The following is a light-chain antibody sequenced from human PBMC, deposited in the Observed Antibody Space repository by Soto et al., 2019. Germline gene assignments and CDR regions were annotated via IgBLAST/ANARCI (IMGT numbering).Light chain of an antibody. Sequence: QSVLTQPASVSGSPGQSITISCTGTSSDVGDYNYVSWYQHHPGKAPKVMIYEVNNRPSGVSNRFSGSKSGNTASLTISGLQAEDEADYYCGSYTSSSTLTWVFGGGTKLTVL. V-gene: IGLV2-14*01. CDR1: SSDVGDYNY. CDR2: EVN. CDR3: GSYTSSSTLTWV. J-gene: IGLJ3*02.